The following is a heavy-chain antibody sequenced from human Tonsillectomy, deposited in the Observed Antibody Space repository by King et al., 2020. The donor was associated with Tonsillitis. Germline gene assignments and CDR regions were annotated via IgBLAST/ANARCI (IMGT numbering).Heavy chain of an antibody. D-gene: IGHD3-16*01. J-gene: IGHJ1*01. V-gene: IGHV4-4*07. CDR2: IYSTGST. CDR1: GVSISGYY. Sequence: VQLQESGPGLVKPSETLSLTCAVSGVSISGYYGSWIRKPAGKRLEWIGRIYSTGSTNYNPALNSRVTVSLDTSKNQFSLNLSSVTAADTAIYFCARDGGGSIQYWGQGTLVSVS. CDR3: ARDGGGSIQY.